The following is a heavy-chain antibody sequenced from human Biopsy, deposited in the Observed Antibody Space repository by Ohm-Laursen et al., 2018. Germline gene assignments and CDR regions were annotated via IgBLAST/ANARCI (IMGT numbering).Heavy chain of an antibody. CDR2: VTGSGRST. V-gene: IGHV3-23*01. J-gene: IGHJ5*02. CDR3: AKGRSGGTGHGNWFDP. D-gene: IGHD3-10*01. CDR1: GFTFSGYA. Sequence: SLRLSCTASGFTFSGYAMSWVRQGPEQGLEWVSVVTGSGRSTYYTDPVKGRFSISRDNSKKALYLQMNSLRVEDTAVYYCAKGRSGGTGHGNWFDPWGQGTLVIVSS.